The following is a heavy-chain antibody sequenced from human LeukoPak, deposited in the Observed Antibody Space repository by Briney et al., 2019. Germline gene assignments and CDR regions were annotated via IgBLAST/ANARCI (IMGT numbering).Heavy chain of an antibody. J-gene: IGHJ4*02. D-gene: IGHD5-24*01. CDR2: ISGSGGST. CDR3: ASSPAYGWLQKFDY. CDR1: GFTFSTYA. V-gene: IGHV3-23*01. Sequence: PGGSLRLSCAASGFTFSTYAMTWVRQAPGKGLEWVSAISGSGGSTYYANSVKGRFTISRDNSKDMLYLQMNSLRAEDTAVYYCASSPAYGWLQKFDYWGQGTLVTVSS.